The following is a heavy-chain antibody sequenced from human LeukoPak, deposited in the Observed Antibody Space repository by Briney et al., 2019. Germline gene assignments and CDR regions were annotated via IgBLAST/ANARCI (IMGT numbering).Heavy chain of an antibody. CDR3: ARDIAPRPGPEYYFDS. V-gene: IGHV1-46*01. CDR2: INPGGGST. J-gene: IGHJ4*02. CDR1: GVTLTGYH. Sequence: ASVKVSCKAFGVTLTGYHMHWVRQAPGRRPEWMGIINPGGGSTNYAQNFQGRVSMTTDMSTTTVYMELSHLRSEDTALYYCARDIAPRPGPEYYFDSWGQGTLVTVSS. D-gene: IGHD6-6*01.